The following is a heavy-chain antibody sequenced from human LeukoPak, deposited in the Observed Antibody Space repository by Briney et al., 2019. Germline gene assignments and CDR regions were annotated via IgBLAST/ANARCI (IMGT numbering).Heavy chain of an antibody. J-gene: IGHJ5*02. V-gene: IGHV3-7*01. Sequence: GGSLRLSCAASGFTFSSYWMSWVGRAPGKGLEWAANIKGDGSEKWYADSVKGRFTISRDNAQNSVHLQMNSLRAEDTAVYHCARDEYRSRWLHPWGQGTLVTVTS. CDR1: GFTFSSYW. D-gene: IGHD5-24*01. CDR2: IKGDGSEK. CDR3: ARDEYRSRWLHP.